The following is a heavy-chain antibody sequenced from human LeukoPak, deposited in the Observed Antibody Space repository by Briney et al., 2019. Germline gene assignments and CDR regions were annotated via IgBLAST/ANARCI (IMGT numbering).Heavy chain of an antibody. D-gene: IGHD3-10*01. CDR3: ARHSRRMVRGPSFDY. CDR2: INHSGST. Sequence: PSETLSLTCAVYGGSFSGYYWSWIRQPPGKGLEWIGEINHSGSTNYNPSLKSRVTISVDTSKNQFSLKLSSVTAADTAVYYCARHSRRMVRGPSFDYWGQGTLVTVSS. V-gene: IGHV4-34*01. CDR1: GGSFSGYY. J-gene: IGHJ4*02.